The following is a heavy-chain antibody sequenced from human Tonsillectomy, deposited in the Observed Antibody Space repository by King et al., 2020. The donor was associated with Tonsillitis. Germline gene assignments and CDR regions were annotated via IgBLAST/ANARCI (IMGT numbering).Heavy chain of an antibody. CDR1: GLTFSNYA. D-gene: IGHD3-3*01. Sequence: EVQLVESGGGLVQPGGSLRLSCAASGLTFSNYAMSWVRQAPGKGLEWVSAIRGSGGDTDYIDSVKGRFTISRDNSKNTLYLQMNGLRADDTAVYYCGVLSWDFWGGPEVYNFDSWGLGTLVTVSS. J-gene: IGHJ4*02. CDR2: IRGSGGDT. V-gene: IGHV3-23*04. CDR3: GVLSWDFWGGPEVYNFDS.